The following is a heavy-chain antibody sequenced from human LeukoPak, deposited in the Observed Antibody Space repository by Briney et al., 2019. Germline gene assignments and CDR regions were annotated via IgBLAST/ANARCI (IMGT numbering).Heavy chain of an antibody. V-gene: IGHV1-8*01. CDR3: ARGSSSWYSYYYYGMDV. CDR1: GYTFTSYD. D-gene: IGHD6-13*01. Sequence: ASVKVSCKASGYTFTSYDINWVRQATGQGLEWMGCMNPNSGNTGYAQKFQGRVTMTRNTSISTAYMELSSLRSEDTAVYYCARGSSSWYSYYYYGMDVWGQGTTVTVSS. J-gene: IGHJ6*02. CDR2: MNPNSGNT.